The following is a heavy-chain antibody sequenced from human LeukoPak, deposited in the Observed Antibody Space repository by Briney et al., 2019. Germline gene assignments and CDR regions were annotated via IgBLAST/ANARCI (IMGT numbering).Heavy chain of an antibody. V-gene: IGHV4-59*08. Sequence: SETLSLTCTVPGGSISGYYWSWIRQPPGKGPEGIGYIYYRGGTNYNPSLKSRVTISVDTSKNQFSLKMNSVTAADTAVYYCARLASSGWSHCDYWGQGTLVTVSS. D-gene: IGHD6-19*01. J-gene: IGHJ4*02. CDR1: GGSISGYY. CDR2: IYYRGGT. CDR3: ARLASSGWSHCDY.